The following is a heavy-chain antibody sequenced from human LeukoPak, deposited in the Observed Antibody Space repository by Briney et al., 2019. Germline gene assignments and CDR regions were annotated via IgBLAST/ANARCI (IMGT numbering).Heavy chain of an antibody. CDR1: GDSVSSTNYY. Sequence: SETLSLTCTVSGDSVSSTNYYWGWIRQPPGRGLEWIASIRYSESAYYSPSLKSRATISVDTSKNQFSLGLRSLTATDTAVYYCARRVAGAGFGYWGQGTLVTVSS. D-gene: IGHD6-19*01. CDR3: ARRVAGAGFGY. J-gene: IGHJ4*02. CDR2: IRYSESA. V-gene: IGHV4-39*01.